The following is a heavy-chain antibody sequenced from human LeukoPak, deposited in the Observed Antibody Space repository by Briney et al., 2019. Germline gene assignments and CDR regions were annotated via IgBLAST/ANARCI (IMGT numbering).Heavy chain of an antibody. J-gene: IGHJ6*02. CDR2: ISSSSSTI. Sequence: PGGSLRLSCAASGFTFSSYSMNWVRQAPGKGLEWVSYISSSSSTIYYADSVKGRFTISRDNAKNSLYLQMNSLRAEDTAVYYCAKMQVAGTENYYYYGMDVWGQGTTVTVSS. V-gene: IGHV3-48*04. CDR3: AKMQVAGTENYYYYGMDV. D-gene: IGHD6-19*01. CDR1: GFTFSSYS.